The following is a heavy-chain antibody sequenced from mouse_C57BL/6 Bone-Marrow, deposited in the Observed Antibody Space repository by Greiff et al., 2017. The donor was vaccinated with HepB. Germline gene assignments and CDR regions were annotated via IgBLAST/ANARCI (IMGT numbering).Heavy chain of an antibody. CDR1: GFSLTSYG. J-gene: IGHJ3*01. V-gene: IGHV2-2*01. CDR2: IWSGGST. Sequence: VKLMESGPGLVQPSQRLSITCTVSGFSLTSYGVHWVRQSPGKGLEWLGVIWSGGSTDYNAAFISRLSISKDNSKSQVFFKMNSLQADDTAIYYCARGGNYRRFAYWGQGTLVTVSA. CDR3: ARGGNYRRFAY. D-gene: IGHD2-1*01.